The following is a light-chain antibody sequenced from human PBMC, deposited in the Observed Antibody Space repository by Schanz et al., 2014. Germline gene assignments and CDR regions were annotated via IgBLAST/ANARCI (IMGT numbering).Light chain of an antibody. CDR3: HQYGGSSWT. CDR1: QDISNY. V-gene: IGKV1-27*01. Sequence: DIQMTQSPSSLSASVGDRVTITCRASQDISNYLAWYQQKPGKVPKLLIYAASTLQSGVPSRFSGSGSGTDFTLTISRLEPEDFAVYYCHQYGGSSWTFGQGTKVEIK. CDR2: AAS. J-gene: IGKJ1*01.